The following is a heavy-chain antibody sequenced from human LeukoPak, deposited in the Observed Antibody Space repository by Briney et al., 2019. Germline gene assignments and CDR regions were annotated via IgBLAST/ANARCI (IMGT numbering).Heavy chain of an antibody. CDR1: GFTFSSYA. CDR2: IPYDGSTK. J-gene: IGHJ4*02. Sequence: PGGSLRLSCAASGFTFSSYAIHWVRQAPGKGLEWVALIPYDGSTKYSTDSVKGRFTISRDNSKNTLYLQMNSLRPEDTAVYYCAGHFGAWHYFDYWGQGTLVTVSS. V-gene: IGHV3-30*04. CDR3: AGHFGAWHYFDY. D-gene: IGHD3-3*01.